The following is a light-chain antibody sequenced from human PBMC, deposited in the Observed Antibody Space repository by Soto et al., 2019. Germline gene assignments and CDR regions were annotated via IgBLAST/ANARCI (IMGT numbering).Light chain of an antibody. CDR2: YDS. V-gene: IGLV3-21*04. J-gene: IGLJ1*01. CDR3: QVWDITTDHYV. Sequence: SSELTQPPSVSVAPEKTARLTCGGDNIGSKRVHWYRQKPGQAPVLVIYYDSDRPSGIPERFSDSNSGNTATLTINRVEAGDEADYYCQVWDITTDHYVFGTGTKLTVL. CDR1: NIGSKR.